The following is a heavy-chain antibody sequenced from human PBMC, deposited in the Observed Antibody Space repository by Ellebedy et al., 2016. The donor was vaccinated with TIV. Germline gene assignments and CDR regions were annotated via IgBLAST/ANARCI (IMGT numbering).Heavy chain of an antibody. CDR3: AKDRTAGDGYWVFDS. V-gene: IGHV3-23*01. J-gene: IGHJ4*02. CDR2: IVGGGA. CDR1: GFTFSSYA. D-gene: IGHD5-18*01. Sequence: PGGSLRLSCAASGFTFSSYAMSWVRQAPGKGLEWVSGIVGGGAERYADSVKGRFTISRDNSKNTVDLQMKSLRDEDTAVYFCAKDRTAGDGYWVFDSWGQGTLVTVSS.